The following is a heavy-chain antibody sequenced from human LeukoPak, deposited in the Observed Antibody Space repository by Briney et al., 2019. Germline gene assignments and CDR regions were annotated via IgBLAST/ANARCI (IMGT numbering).Heavy chain of an antibody. CDR3: ARVYQLLWGDFDY. D-gene: IGHD2-2*01. CDR2: IISSGSII. Sequence: PGGSLRLSCAASGFTFSDYYMSWIRQAPGKGLEGGSYIISSGSIIYYADSVKGRFTIPRDNAKNSLYLQMNSLRAEDTAVYYCARVYQLLWGDFDYWGQGTLVTVSS. V-gene: IGHV3-11*01. J-gene: IGHJ4*02. CDR1: GFTFSDYY.